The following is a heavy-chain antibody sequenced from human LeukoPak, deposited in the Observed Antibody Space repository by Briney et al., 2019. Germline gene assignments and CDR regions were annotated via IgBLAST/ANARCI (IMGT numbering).Heavy chain of an antibody. J-gene: IGHJ5*02. CDR2: ITYSSGYT. Sequence: GKSLRLSCAASGFTFSDYGMHWVRQAPGKGLEWVSGITYSSGYTYYADSVKGRFTISRDNSKNTLYLQMNSLRAEDTAVYYCAKDRGEVPARGWFDPWGQGTLVTVSS. D-gene: IGHD2-2*01. CDR3: AKDRGEVPARGWFDP. CDR1: GFTFSDYG. V-gene: IGHV3-23*01.